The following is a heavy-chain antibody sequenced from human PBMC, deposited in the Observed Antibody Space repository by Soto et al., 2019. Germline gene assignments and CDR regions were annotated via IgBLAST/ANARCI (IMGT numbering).Heavy chain of an antibody. CDR1: EFTFSNYA. D-gene: IGHD2-21*02. Sequence: PGGSLRLSCAASEFTFSNYAMSWVRQAPGKGLEWVSSISDNGGTTYYADSVKGRFTISRDNSKNTLYLQMNSLRAEDTAVYYCARRSPYCGGDCPVGLRYYGMDVWGQGTSVTVSS. J-gene: IGHJ6*02. V-gene: IGHV3-23*01. CDR2: ISDNGGTT. CDR3: ARRSPYCGGDCPVGLRYYGMDV.